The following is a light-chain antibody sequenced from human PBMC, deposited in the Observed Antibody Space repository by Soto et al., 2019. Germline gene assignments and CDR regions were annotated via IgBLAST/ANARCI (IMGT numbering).Light chain of an antibody. CDR3: VLYMGSGIWV. CDR2: STN. V-gene: IGLV8-61*01. J-gene: IGLJ3*02. Sequence: QTVVTQEPSFSVSPGRTVTLTCGLSSASVSTSYYPSWYQQTPGQAPRTLIYSTNTRSSGVPDRFSGSIRGNKAALPITWAQEDDESDYYCVLYMGSGIWVFGGGTKLTVL. CDR1: SASVSTSYY.